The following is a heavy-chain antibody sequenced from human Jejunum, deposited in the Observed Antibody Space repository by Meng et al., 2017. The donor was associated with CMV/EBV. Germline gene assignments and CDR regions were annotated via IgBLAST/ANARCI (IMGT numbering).Heavy chain of an antibody. V-gene: IGHV3-21*01. CDR2: ISAGSDYI. D-gene: IGHD1-26*01. J-gene: IGHJ4*02. CDR3: ARDLVAATAPNN. CDR1: GFAFSTYA. Sequence: SGFAFSTYAMAWVRQAPGKGLEWVSSISAGSDYIYYADSVKGRFTVSRDNAKNSLYLQMNSLRAEDTAVYYCARDLVAATAPNNWGQGTLVTVSS.